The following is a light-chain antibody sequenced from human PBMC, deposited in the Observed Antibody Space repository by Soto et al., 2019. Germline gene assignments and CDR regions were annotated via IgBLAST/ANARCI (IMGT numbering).Light chain of an antibody. CDR3: QQYGSSPFT. V-gene: IGKV3-20*01. J-gene: IGKJ3*01. CDR2: DAS. CDR1: QSVSSSY. Sequence: EIVLTQSPGPLSLSPGERATLSCRASQSVSSSYLVWYQQKAGQAPRLLIYDASSRATGIPDRFTGSGSGTDFTLTISRLEPEDFAVYYCQQYGSSPFTFGPGTKVDIK.